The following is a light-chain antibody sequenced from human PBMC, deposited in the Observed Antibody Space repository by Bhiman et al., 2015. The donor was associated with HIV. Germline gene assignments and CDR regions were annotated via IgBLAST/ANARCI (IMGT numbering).Light chain of an antibody. Sequence: QSVLTQPPSASGTPGQRVIISCSGSSSNIGSNTVNWYQQLPGTAPKLLIYSNNQRPSGVPDRFSGSKSGTSASLAISGLQAEDEADYYCSSLTSSITYVFGTGTNVTVL. V-gene: IGLV1-44*01. J-gene: IGLJ1*01. CDR1: SSNIGSNT. CDR2: SNN. CDR3: SSLTSSITYV.